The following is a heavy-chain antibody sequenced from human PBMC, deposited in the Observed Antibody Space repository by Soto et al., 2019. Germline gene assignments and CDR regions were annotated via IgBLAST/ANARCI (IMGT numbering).Heavy chain of an antibody. D-gene: IGHD3-3*01. CDR1: GYRFETYA. V-gene: IGHV1-18*01. J-gene: IGHJ6*02. Sequence: ASVKVSCKSSGYRFETYAMNWVRQAPGQGLEWMGWTSAYNIDTFYAEKLQDRVSMTIDTSTGTAYMELRSLSSDDTAVYYCARGHGVIIGAMDVWGQGTAVTVAS. CDR3: ARGHGVIIGAMDV. CDR2: TSAYNIDT.